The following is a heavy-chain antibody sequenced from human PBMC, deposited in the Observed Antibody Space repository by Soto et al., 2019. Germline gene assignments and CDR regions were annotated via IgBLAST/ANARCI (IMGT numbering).Heavy chain of an antibody. J-gene: IGHJ4*02. CDR2: IYHSGST. CDR1: GGSISSGGYS. Sequence: QLQLQESGSRLVKPSQTLSLTCAASGGSISSGGYSWSWIRQPPGKGLEWIGYIYHSGSTYYNPSLKSRVTISVDRSKNQFSLKLSSVTAADTAVYYCARSSGWYGEFDYWGQGTLVTVSS. V-gene: IGHV4-30-2*01. D-gene: IGHD6-19*01. CDR3: ARSSGWYGEFDY.